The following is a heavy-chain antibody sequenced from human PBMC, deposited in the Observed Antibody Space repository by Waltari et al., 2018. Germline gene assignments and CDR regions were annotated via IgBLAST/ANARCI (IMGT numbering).Heavy chain of an antibody. Sequence: SGDTFTGYYMHWVRQAPGQGLEWMGWINPNSGGTNYAQKFQGWVTMTRDTSISTAYMELSRLRSDDTAVYYCARGWTWFDYWGQGTLVTVSS. CDR3: ARGWTWFDY. J-gene: IGHJ4*02. CDR1: GDTFTGYY. CDR2: INPNSGGT. V-gene: IGHV1-2*04. D-gene: IGHD3-3*01.